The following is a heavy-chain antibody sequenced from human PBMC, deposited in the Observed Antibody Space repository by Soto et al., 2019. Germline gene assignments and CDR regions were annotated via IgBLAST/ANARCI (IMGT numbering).Heavy chain of an antibody. V-gene: IGHV3-74*01. Sequence: PGGSLRLSCAASGFTFSSYWMYWVRQAPGKGLVWVSRINSDGSSTNYADSVKGRFTISRDNAKNTLYLQMNSLRAEDTAVYYCARGRSGYSSGWYVFDYWGQGTLVTVSS. CDR1: GFTFSSYW. CDR2: INSDGSST. D-gene: IGHD6-19*01. J-gene: IGHJ4*02. CDR3: ARGRSGYSSGWYVFDY.